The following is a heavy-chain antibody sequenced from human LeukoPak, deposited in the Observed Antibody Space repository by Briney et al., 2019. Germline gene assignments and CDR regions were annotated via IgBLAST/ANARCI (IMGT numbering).Heavy chain of an antibody. CDR1: GFTVSSNY. CDR3: ARSPYNWNLWEFDY. Sequence: GGSRRLSCVVSGFTVSSNYMSWVRQAPGKGLEWVSIIYSVGTTYYTDSVKGRFTISRDSSRNTVYLQMNSLRAEDTAVYYCARSPYNWNLWEFDYWGQGTLVTVSS. V-gene: IGHV3-53*01. J-gene: IGHJ4*02. D-gene: IGHD1-7*01. CDR2: IYSVGTT.